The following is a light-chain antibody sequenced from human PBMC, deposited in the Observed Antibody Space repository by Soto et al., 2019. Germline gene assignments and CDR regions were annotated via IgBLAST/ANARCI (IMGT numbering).Light chain of an antibody. CDR2: DAA. Sequence: HMTQSPSTLSASVGDRVTITCRASESIATWLAWYQHKPGKAPKLLIYDAARLESGVPSRFSGGGSVTEFTLTISGLQPEDFATYYCHQYNSYFGQGTRLEI. CDR1: ESIATW. J-gene: IGKJ2*01. CDR3: HQYNSY. V-gene: IGKV1-5*01.